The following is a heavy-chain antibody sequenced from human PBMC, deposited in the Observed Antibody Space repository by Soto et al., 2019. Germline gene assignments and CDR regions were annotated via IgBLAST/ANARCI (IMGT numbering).Heavy chain of an antibody. CDR3: ARGNTIFGVPPHPRGMDV. Sequence: SETLSLTCAVYGGSFSGYYWSWIRQPPGKGLEWIGEINHSGSTNYNPSLKSRVTISVDTSKNQFSLKLSSVTAADTAVYYCARGNTIFGVPPHPRGMDVWGQGTTVTGSS. CDR1: GGSFSGYY. D-gene: IGHD3-3*01. V-gene: IGHV4-34*01. CDR2: INHSGST. J-gene: IGHJ6*02.